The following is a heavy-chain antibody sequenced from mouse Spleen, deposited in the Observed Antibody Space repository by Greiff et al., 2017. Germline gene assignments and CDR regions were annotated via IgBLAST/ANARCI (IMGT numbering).Heavy chain of an antibody. CDR2: IDPETGGT. CDR1: GYTFTDYE. Sequence: QVQLKQSGAELVRPGASVTLSCKASGYTFTDYEMHWVKQTPVHGLEWIGAIDPETGGTAYNQKFKGKAILTADKSSSTAYMELRSLTSEDSAVYYCTRAPLPIAWFAYWGQGTLVTVSA. CDR3: TRAPLPIAWFAY. V-gene: IGHV1-15*01. J-gene: IGHJ3*01.